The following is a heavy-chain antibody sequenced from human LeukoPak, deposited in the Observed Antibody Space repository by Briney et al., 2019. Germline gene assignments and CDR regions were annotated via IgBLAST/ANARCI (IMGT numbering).Heavy chain of an antibody. CDR2: ISSSSSSSSSTI. CDR3: ARDPPAVLLDTYG. J-gene: IGHJ4*02. D-gene: IGHD2/OR15-2a*01. CDR1: GFTFSLYG. Sequence: AGGSLRLSCAASGFTFSLYGMNWVRQAPGKGLEWLSYISSSSSSSSSTIYYADSVKGRFTISRDNAKNSLYLQMNSLRAEDTALYYCARDPPAVLLDTYGWGQGTLVTVSS. V-gene: IGHV3-48*01.